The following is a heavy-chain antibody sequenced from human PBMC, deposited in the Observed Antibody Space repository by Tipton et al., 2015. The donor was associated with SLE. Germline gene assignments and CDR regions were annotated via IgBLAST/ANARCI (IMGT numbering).Heavy chain of an antibody. J-gene: IGHJ4*02. Sequence: TLSLTCTVSGDSISTYYWSWIRQPPGKGLEWIGEINHSGSTNYNPSLKSRVTISVDTSKNQFSLKLSSVTAADTAVYYCARDPIAAAGEFDYWGQGTLVTVSS. V-gene: IGHV4-59*01. CDR1: GDSISTYY. CDR2: INHSGST. D-gene: IGHD6-13*01. CDR3: ARDPIAAAGEFDY.